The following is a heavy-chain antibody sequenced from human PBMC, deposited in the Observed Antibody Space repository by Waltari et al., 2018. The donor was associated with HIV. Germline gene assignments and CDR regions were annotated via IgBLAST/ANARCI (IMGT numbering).Heavy chain of an antibody. Sequence: EVQLVQSGAEVKKPGESLKISCKGSGYSFTSYWIGWVRQMPGKGLEGMGILYPGDSDTRYIPSFQGQVTISADKSISTAYLQWSSLKASDTAMYYCARRAYYYGSGNENAFDIWGQGTMVTVSS. J-gene: IGHJ3*02. CDR2: LYPGDSDT. CDR1: GYSFTSYW. CDR3: ARRAYYYGSGNENAFDI. D-gene: IGHD3-10*01. V-gene: IGHV5-51*01.